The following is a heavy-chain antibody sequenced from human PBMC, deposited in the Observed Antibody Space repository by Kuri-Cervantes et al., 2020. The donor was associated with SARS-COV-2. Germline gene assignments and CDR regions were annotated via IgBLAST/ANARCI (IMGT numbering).Heavy chain of an antibody. D-gene: IGHD3-10*01. J-gene: IGHJ6*03. CDR1: GYTFTSYA. Sequence: ASVKVSCKASGYTFTSYAMHWVRQATGQGLEWMGWMNPNSGNTGYAQKFQGRVTMTRNTSISTAYMGLSSLRSEDTAVYYCARAGREGLLWFGDSYYYYYMDVWGEGTTVTVSS. CDR2: MNPNSGNT. CDR3: ARAGREGLLWFGDSYYYYYMDV. V-gene: IGHV1-8*02.